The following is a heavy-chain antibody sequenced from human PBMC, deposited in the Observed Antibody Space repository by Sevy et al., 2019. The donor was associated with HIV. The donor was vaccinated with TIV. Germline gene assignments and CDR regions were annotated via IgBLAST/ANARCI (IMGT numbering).Heavy chain of an antibody. CDR2: LSYDGSTQ. Sequence: GGSLRLSCAASGFSVSSHAMHWVRQAPGKGLEWVALLSYDGSTQYYADSVKGRFSISSDNSKNILYLQMNSLRPPDTALYYCTRDAGYSVGWYPSNYWGQGTLVTVSS. CDR1: GFSVSSHA. J-gene: IGHJ4*02. D-gene: IGHD6-19*01. CDR3: TRDAGYSVGWYPSNY. V-gene: IGHV3-30*04.